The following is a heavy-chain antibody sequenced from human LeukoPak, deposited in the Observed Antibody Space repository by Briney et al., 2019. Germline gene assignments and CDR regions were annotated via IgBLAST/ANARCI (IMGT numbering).Heavy chain of an antibody. D-gene: IGHD4-17*01. V-gene: IGHV3-74*01. Sequence: GGSLRLSCAASGFTFDDYAMHWVRQAPGKGLVWVARIHSDGSITSYADSVEGRFTASRDNAKNTLYLQMNSLRGDDTAVYYCARDRTTVTVFDYWGQGTLVTVSS. J-gene: IGHJ4*02. CDR3: ARDRTTVTVFDY. CDR1: GFTFDDYA. CDR2: IHSDGSIT.